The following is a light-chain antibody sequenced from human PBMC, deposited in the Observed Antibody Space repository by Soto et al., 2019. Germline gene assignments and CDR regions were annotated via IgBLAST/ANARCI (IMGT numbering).Light chain of an antibody. Sequence: EIVLTQSPGTLSLSPGERATLSCRASQSVSSSYLAWYQQKPGQAPRLLIYGASSTATGIPDRFSGSGSGTYFTLTISRLEPEDFAMYYCQQYGSLWTFGQGTKVEIK. J-gene: IGKJ1*01. V-gene: IGKV3-20*01. CDR3: QQYGSLWT. CDR1: QSVSSSY. CDR2: GAS.